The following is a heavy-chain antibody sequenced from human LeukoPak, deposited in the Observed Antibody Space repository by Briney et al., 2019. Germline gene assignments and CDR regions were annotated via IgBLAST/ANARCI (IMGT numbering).Heavy chain of an antibody. CDR2: IYHSGST. D-gene: IGHD3-9*01. V-gene: IGHV4-31*03. CDR1: GDSISSGGYY. J-gene: IGHJ5*01. Sequence: PSETLSLTCTVSGDSISSGGYYWSWIRQHPGKGLEWIGYIYHSGSTHYNPSLKSRVTISVDMSKNQFSLKLSSVTAADTAVYYCARLRYFDWSPRWFDSWGQGTLVTVSS. CDR3: ARLRYFDWSPRWFDS.